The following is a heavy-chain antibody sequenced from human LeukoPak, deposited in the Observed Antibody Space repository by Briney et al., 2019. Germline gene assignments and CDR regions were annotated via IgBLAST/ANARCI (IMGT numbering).Heavy chain of an antibody. D-gene: IGHD4-11*01. V-gene: IGHV1-2*02. CDR3: ARDPTVTTNRYYYYMDV. CDR1: GYTFTGYY. J-gene: IGHJ6*03. CDR2: INPNSGGT. Sequence: ASVKVSCKASGYTFTGYYMHWVRQAPGQGLEWMGWINPNSGGTNYAQKFQGRVTMTRDTSISTAYMELSRLRSDDTAVYYCARDPTVTTNRYYYYMDVWGKGTTVTVSS.